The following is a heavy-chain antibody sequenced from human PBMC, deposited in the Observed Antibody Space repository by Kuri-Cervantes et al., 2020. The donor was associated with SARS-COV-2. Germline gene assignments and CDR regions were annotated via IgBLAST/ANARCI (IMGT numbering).Heavy chain of an antibody. CDR1: GGSISSGNFY. D-gene: IGHD6-6*01. Sequence: LRLSCAVSGGSISSGNFYWSWIRQPPGKGLEWIGYISQSGNTYYNPSLKSRVTISVDTSKNQFSLKLSSVTAADTAVYYCARRESSRAFDYWGQGTLVTVSS. CDR2: ISQSGNT. CDR3: ARRESSRAFDY. V-gene: IGHV4-30-2*05. J-gene: IGHJ4*02.